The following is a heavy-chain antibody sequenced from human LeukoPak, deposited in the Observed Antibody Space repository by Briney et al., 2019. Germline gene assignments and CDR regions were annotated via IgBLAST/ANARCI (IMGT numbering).Heavy chain of an antibody. D-gene: IGHD3-10*01. CDR1: GGSISCGDYY. J-gene: IGHJ6*02. V-gene: IGHV4-30-4*01. CDR2: IFYSGNT. CDR3: ARVRGRGSGSYYNYYYGMDV. Sequence: SQTLSLTCTVSGGSISCGDYYWSWIRQPPGKGLKWIGYIFYSGNTYYNPSLKSRVPISVDTSKNRFSLKLSSVTAADTAVYYCARVRGRGSGSYYNYYYGMDVWGQGTTVTVSS.